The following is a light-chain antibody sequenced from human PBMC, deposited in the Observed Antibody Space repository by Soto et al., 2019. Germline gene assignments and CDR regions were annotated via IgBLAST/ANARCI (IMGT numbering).Light chain of an antibody. CDR1: QSVSSSY. V-gene: IGKV3-20*01. Sequence: EIVLTQSPGNLSLSPGERATLSCRASQSVSSSYLAWYQQKPGQAPRPLIYGASSRAIGIPDRFSGSGSGTGFALTISRLEPEDFAVYYCQQYGSSPWTFGQGTKVDIK. CDR3: QQYGSSPWT. J-gene: IGKJ1*01. CDR2: GAS.